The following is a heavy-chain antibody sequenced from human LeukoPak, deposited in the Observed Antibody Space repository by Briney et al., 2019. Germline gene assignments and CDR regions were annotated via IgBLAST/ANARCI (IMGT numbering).Heavy chain of an antibody. CDR2: IYYTGNT. J-gene: IGHJ4*02. CDR1: GGSVSSSNFC. CDR3: ASPSLMSGEPSYFDS. V-gene: IGHV4-39*07. Sequence: PSETLTLTCTVSGGSVSSSNFCWAWIRQPPGKGLEWVASIYYTGNTFYNPSLKSRGTLSLDTSKNQFSLKLTSVTAADTAVYYCASPSLMSGEPSYFDSWGQGTLVTVSS. D-gene: IGHD4-17*01.